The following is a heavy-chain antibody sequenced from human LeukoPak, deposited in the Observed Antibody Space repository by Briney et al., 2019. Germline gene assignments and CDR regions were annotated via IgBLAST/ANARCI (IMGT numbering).Heavy chain of an antibody. CDR2: IYTSGST. Sequence: SETLSLTCTVSGGSISSYYWSWIRQPPGKGLEWIGYIYTSGSTNYNPSLKSRVTISIDTSENQVSLILRSVTAADTAVYYCAREVGDSDSDNWFDPWGQGTLVTVSS. CDR3: AREVGDSDSDNWFDP. J-gene: IGHJ5*02. CDR1: GGSISSYY. V-gene: IGHV4-59*01. D-gene: IGHD2-21*02.